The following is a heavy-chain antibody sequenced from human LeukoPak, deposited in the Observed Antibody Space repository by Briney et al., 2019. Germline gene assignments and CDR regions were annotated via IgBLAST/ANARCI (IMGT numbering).Heavy chain of an antibody. V-gene: IGHV3-21*01. D-gene: IGHD6-19*01. Sequence: GGSLRLSCAASGFTFSSYSMNWVRQAPGKGLEWVSSISSSSSSYIYYADSVKGRFTISRDNAKNSLYLQMNSLRAEDTAVYYCARGRVIAVTDYWGQGTLVTVSS. CDR1: GFTFSSYS. CDR2: ISSSSSSYI. CDR3: ARGRVIAVTDY. J-gene: IGHJ4*02.